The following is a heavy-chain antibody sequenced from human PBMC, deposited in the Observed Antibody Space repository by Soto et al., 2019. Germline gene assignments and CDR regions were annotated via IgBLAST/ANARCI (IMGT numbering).Heavy chain of an antibody. Sequence: GESLKISCKGSGYSFTSYWIGWVRRMPGKGLEWMGIIYPGDSDTRYSPSFQGQVTISADKSISTAYLQWSSLKASDTAMHYCARPARRYDSGGPSGNWFDPWGQGTLVTVSS. CDR3: ARPARRYDSGGPSGNWFDP. J-gene: IGHJ5*02. D-gene: IGHD3-3*01. V-gene: IGHV5-51*01. CDR2: IYPGDSDT. CDR1: GYSFTSYW.